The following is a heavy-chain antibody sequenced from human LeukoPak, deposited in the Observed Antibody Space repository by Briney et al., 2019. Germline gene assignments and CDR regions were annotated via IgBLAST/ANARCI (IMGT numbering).Heavy chain of an antibody. J-gene: IGHJ4*02. CDR1: GFTFSSYA. Sequence: GGSLRLSCAASGFTFSSYAMSWVRQAPGKGLEWVSAISGSGGSTYYADSVKGRFTISRDNSKNTLYPQMNSLRAEDTAVYYCARGGELSSIAAPADYWGQGTLVTVSS. CDR3: ARGGELSSIAAPADY. V-gene: IGHV3-23*01. D-gene: IGHD6-6*01. CDR2: ISGSGGST.